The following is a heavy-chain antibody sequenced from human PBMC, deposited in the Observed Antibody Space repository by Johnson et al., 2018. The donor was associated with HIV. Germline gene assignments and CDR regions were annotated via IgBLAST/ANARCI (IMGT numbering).Heavy chain of an antibody. D-gene: IGHD3-3*01. CDR3: ARDASLRFLEWFDAFDI. Sequence: QVQLVESGGGVVQPGRSLRLSCAASGFTFSSYGMHWVRQAPAKGLEWVAVISYDGSDKDYADSVKGRFTISRDSSKNTLYLQMNSLRAEDTAVYYCARDASLRFLEWFDAFDIWGQGTMVTVSS. CDR2: ISYDGSDK. J-gene: IGHJ3*02. V-gene: IGHV3-30*04. CDR1: GFTFSSYG.